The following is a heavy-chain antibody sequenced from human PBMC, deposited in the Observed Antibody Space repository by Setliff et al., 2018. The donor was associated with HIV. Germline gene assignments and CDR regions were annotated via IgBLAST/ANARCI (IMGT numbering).Heavy chain of an antibody. V-gene: IGHV4-59*05. Sequence: SETLSLTCSVSGGSISSYYWGWIRQPAGKGLEWIGRMYSSGSTYYNPSLKSRVTISVDTSKNQFSLNLTSVTAADTAVYYCARWISLTGEAGFDPWGQGTLVTVSS. CDR2: MYSSGST. CDR3: ARWISLTGEAGFDP. J-gene: IGHJ5*02. D-gene: IGHD3-9*01. CDR1: GGSISSYY.